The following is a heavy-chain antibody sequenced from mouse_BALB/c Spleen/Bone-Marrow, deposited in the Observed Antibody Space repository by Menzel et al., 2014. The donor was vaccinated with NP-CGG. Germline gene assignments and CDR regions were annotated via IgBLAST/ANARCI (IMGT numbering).Heavy chain of an antibody. J-gene: IGHJ3*02. CDR1: GFAFSSYD. V-gene: IGHV5-12-1*01. CDR3: ARQILRGFGY. CDR2: ISSGGGST. Sequence: EVKVVDSGGGLVKPGGSLKLSCAASGFAFSSYDMSWVRQTPEKRLECVAYISSGGGSTYSADTVKGRFTISRDNAKTTLYRQMSSLRSEDTAMYYCARQILRGFGYWGQGTPVTVSA.